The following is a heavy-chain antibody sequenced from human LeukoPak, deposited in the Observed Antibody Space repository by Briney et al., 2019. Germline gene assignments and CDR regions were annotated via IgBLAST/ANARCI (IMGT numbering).Heavy chain of an antibody. CDR1: GFTFSSYS. CDR2: IWYDGSNK. Sequence: GGSLRLSCAASGFTFSSYSMNWVRQAPGKGLEWVAVIWYDGSNKYYVDSVKGRFTISRDNSKNTLYLQMNSLRAEDTAVYYCAANFDFWGQGTLVTVSS. CDR3: AANFDF. J-gene: IGHJ4*02. V-gene: IGHV3-33*08.